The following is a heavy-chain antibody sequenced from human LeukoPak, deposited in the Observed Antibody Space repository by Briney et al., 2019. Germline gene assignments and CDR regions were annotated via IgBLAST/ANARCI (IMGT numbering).Heavy chain of an antibody. D-gene: IGHD3-3*01. J-gene: IGHJ4*02. Sequence: GGSLRLSCAASGFTFSSYAMTWVRQAPGKGLEWVANIKPDGSEKYYVDSVKGRFIVSRDNAKNSLYLQMNSLRVEDTAVYYCASTSWSGYDYWGQGTLVTVSS. V-gene: IGHV3-7*01. CDR1: GFTFSSYA. CDR3: ASTSWSGYDY. CDR2: IKPDGSEK.